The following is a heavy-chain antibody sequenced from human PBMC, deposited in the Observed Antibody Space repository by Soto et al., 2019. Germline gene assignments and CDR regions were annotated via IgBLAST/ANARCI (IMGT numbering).Heavy chain of an antibody. Sequence: ASVTVSCKASGYTFTGYYMHWVRQAPGQGLEWMGWINPNSGGTNYAQKFQGWVTRTRDTSISTDYMELSRLRSDDTAVYYCARAMVSCSGGSCYLGSLYYYYGMDVWGQGITGTGSS. D-gene: IGHD2-15*01. CDR2: INPNSGGT. CDR1: GYTFTGYY. J-gene: IGHJ6*02. CDR3: ARAMVSCSGGSCYLGSLYYYYGMDV. V-gene: IGHV1-2*04.